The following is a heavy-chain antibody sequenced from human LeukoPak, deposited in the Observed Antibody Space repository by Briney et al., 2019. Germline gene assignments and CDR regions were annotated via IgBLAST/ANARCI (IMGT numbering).Heavy chain of an antibody. D-gene: IGHD3-3*01. Sequence: PWETLSLTCTVSGRSISIYYWSCIPHPPGEGLEWIGRIYISGSTNYNTPLKSRVTMSVDTSKNQFSLQLSSVHAADTAVYYCARVDYEFWSGYRSYYFDHGGQGTLATVSS. J-gene: IGHJ4*02. CDR3: ARVDYEFWSGYRSYYFDH. V-gene: IGHV4-4*07. CDR2: IYISGST. CDR1: GRSISIYY.